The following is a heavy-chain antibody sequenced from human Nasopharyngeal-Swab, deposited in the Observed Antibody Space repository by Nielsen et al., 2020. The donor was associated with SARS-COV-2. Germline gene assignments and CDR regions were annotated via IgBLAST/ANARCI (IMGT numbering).Heavy chain of an antibody. J-gene: IGHJ6*03. CDR2: INPNSGGT. D-gene: IGHD3-10*01. CDR3: ARVQGGYYGSIYYYMDV. CDR1: GYTFTGYY. Sequence: SVKVSCKASGYTFTGYYMHWVRQAPGQGLEWMGRINPNSGGTNYAQKFQGRVTMTRDTSISPAYMEQSRRRSDDTAVYYCARVQGGYYGSIYYYMDVWGKGTTVTVSS. V-gene: IGHV1-2*06.